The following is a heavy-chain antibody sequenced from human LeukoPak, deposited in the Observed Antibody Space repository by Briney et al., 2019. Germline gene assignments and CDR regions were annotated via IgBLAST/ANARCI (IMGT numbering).Heavy chain of an antibody. V-gene: IGHV4-39*01. CDR2: IKYIGRT. J-gene: IGHJ6*03. Sequence: SETLSLTCTVSGGSVSSSNYYWGWIRQPPGKVLDWIGSIKYIGRTNNNPSLKSQVTLSVDTSKNQFSLKLSSVTAADTAVYYCARLKGVKLPLYYYYYMDVWGTGTTVIVSS. D-gene: IGHD6-13*01. CDR3: ARLKGVKLPLYYYYYMDV. CDR1: GGSVSSSNYY.